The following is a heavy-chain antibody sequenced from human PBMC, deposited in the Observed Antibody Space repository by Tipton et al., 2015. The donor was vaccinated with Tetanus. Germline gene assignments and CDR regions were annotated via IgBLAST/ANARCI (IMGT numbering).Heavy chain of an antibody. CDR3: ARANYDSSKKGPFDS. V-gene: IGHV4-4*02. Sequence: TLSLTCAVSGGSISSNYWWSWVRQSPGTGLEWIGEISHNGSTNYNPSLKSRITMTHDTSRNQFSLKLTAVTAADTAVYYCARANYDSSKKGPFDSWGQGSLVIVSS. CDR1: GGSISSNYW. CDR2: ISHNGST. D-gene: IGHD1-7*01. J-gene: IGHJ4*02.